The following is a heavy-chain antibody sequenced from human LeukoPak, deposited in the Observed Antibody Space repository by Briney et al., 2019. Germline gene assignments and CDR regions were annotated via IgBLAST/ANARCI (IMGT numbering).Heavy chain of an antibody. CDR2: IIPTFGTP. CDR1: GDTFTSYS. CDR3: ARAPLRGYAYGRPFDY. D-gene: IGHD5-18*01. V-gene: IGHV1-69*05. Sequence: GASVKVSCKASGDTFTSYSISWVRQAPGQGLKWMGVIIPTFGTPNYAQKFQGRVTITTDESTSTAYMELSSLRSEDTAVYYCARAPLRGYAYGRPFDYWGQGTLVTVSS. J-gene: IGHJ4*02.